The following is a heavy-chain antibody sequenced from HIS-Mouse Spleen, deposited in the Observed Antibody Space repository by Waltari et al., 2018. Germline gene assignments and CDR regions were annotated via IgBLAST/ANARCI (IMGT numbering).Heavy chain of an antibody. CDR3: ATRGRIAARRAEYFQH. J-gene: IGHJ1*01. CDR2: IRGSGGST. CDR1: GFTFSSSA. Sequence: EVQLLESGGGLVQPGGSLRLACAASGFTFSSSAMSWVRQAPGKGLEWVSAIRGSGGSTYYADSVKGRFTISRDNSKNTLYLQMNSLRAEDTAVYYCATRGRIAARRAEYFQHWGQGTLVTVSS. V-gene: IGHV3-23*01. D-gene: IGHD6-6*01.